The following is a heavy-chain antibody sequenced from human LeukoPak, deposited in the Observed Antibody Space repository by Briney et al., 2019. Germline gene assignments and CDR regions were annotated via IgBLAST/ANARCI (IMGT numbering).Heavy chain of an antibody. V-gene: IGHV1-46*01. J-gene: IGHJ4*02. Sequence: ASVKVSCKASGYSFTNYYMHWVRQAPGQGLEWMGIINPSGGSTSYAQNFQGRVTMTRDTPTSTVYMELSSLRSEDTAVYYCARGRYISGRSYYFDYWGQGTLVTVSS. CDR2: INPSGGST. D-gene: IGHD6-19*01. CDR3: ARGRYISGRSYYFDY. CDR1: GYSFTNYY.